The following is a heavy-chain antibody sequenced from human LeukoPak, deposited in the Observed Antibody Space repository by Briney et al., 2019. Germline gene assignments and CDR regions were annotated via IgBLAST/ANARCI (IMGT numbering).Heavy chain of an antibody. CDR3: ASHYGDYESYLDY. V-gene: IGHV4-39*07. D-gene: IGHD4-17*01. Sequence: PSETLSLTCTVSGGSISSSSYYWGWIRQPPGKGLEWIGSIYYSGSTYYNPSLKSRVTISVDTSKNQFSLKLSSVTAADTAVYYCASHYGDYESYLDYWGQGTLVTVSS. CDR2: IYYSGST. J-gene: IGHJ4*02. CDR1: GGSISSSSYY.